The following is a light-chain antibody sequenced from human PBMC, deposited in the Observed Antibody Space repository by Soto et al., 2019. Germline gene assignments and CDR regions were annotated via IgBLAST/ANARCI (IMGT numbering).Light chain of an antibody. J-gene: IGKJ5*01. V-gene: IGKV3-11*01. CDR2: GAF. CDR1: PSVTNY. CDR3: QQRNIWPPVT. Sequence: EIMLTQSPATLSLSPWKITTLSCRSSPSVTNYLAWYQQKPGQPPRLLIYGAFNRAAGIPARFSGSGSGTDFTLTISSLEPEDSAVYYCQQRNIWPPVTFGQGTRLEIK.